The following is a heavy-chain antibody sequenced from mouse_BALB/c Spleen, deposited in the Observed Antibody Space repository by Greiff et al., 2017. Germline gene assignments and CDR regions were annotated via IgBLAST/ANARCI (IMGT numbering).Heavy chain of an antibody. D-gene: IGHD2-13*01. CDR3: TRDGDYVFAY. Sequence: EVKVVESGGGLVKPGGSLKLSCAASGFTFSSYTMSWVRQTPEKRLEWVATISSGGSYTYYPDSVKGRFTISRDNAKNTLYLQMSSLKSEDTAMYYCTRDGDYVFAYWGQGTLVTVSA. J-gene: IGHJ3*01. CDR2: ISSGGSYT. V-gene: IGHV5-6-4*01. CDR1: GFTFSSYT.